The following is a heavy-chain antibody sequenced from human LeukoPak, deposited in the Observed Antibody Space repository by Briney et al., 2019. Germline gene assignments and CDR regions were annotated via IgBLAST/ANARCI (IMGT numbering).Heavy chain of an antibody. J-gene: IGHJ3*02. CDR3: ARDRGAARRPDAFDI. CDR2: ISYDGSNK. D-gene: IGHD3-10*01. Sequence: GGSLRLSCAASGFTFSSYAMHWVRQAPGKGLEWVAVISYDGSNKYYADSVKGRFTISRDNSKNTLYLQMNSLRAEDTAVYYCARDRGAARRPDAFDIWGRGTMVTVSS. CDR1: GFTFSSYA. V-gene: IGHV3-30-3*01.